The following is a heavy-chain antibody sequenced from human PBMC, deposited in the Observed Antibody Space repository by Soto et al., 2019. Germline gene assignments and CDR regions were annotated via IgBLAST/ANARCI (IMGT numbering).Heavy chain of an antibody. V-gene: IGHV1-2*04. J-gene: IGHJ6*02. CDR2: INPNSGGK. CDR1: GYTFTGYY. Sequence: ASVKVSCKATGYTFTGYYMHWVRQARGQGLGWMGWINPNSGGKKHAQKFHGWVTMTRDTSISTAYMELRRLSSDDTAVYYCARDLASTFYPSYYDMDVWGQGTTVTVS. D-gene: IGHD1-26*01. CDR3: ARDLASTFYPSYYDMDV.